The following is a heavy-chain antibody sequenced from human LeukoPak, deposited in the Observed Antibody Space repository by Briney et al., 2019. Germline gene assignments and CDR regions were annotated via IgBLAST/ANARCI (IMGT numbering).Heavy chain of an antibody. J-gene: IGHJ4*02. CDR3: ARDANYYGSGRGLDY. Sequence: SETLSLTCAVYGGSFSGYYWSWIRQPPGKGLEWIGEINHSGSTNYNPSLKSRVTISVDKSKNQFSLKLSSVTAADTAVYYCARDANYYGSGRGLDYWGQGTLVTVSS. CDR1: GGSFSGYY. D-gene: IGHD3-10*01. V-gene: IGHV4-34*01. CDR2: INHSGST.